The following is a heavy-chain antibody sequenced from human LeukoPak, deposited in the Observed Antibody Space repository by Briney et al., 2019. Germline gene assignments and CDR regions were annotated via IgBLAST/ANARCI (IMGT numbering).Heavy chain of an antibody. CDR3: ARDVVGSLDY. CDR2: IKGDESSR. CDR1: GFTFSSYW. Sequence: GGSLRLSCAASGFTFSSYWMAWVRQAPGKGLEWVANIKGDESSRHQADSVKGRFTISRDNTRNSLYLQMTNLRGDDTAVYYCARDVVGSLDYWGQGTLVTVSS. V-gene: IGHV3-7*01. J-gene: IGHJ4*02. D-gene: IGHD1-26*01.